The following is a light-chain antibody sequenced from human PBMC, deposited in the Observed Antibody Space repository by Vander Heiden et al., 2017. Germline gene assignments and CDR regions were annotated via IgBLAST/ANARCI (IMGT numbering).Light chain of an antibody. J-gene: IGKJ1*01. CDR1: PGISSY. V-gene: IGKV1-8*01. Sequence: AIRMTQSPSSFSAPTGDSVTITCRASPGISSYLAWYQQKPGKAPKLLIYAASTLQSGVPSRFSGSGSGTDFTLTISCLQSEDFATYYCQQYYSYPPRTFGQGTKVEIK. CDR3: QQYYSYPPRT. CDR2: AAS.